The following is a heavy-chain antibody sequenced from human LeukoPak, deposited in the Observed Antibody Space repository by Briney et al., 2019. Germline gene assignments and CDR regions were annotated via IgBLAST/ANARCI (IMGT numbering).Heavy chain of an antibody. CDR1: GFTFSRDA. CDR2: INSRSTHT. D-gene: IGHD2-15*01. Sequence: PGGSLRLSCAGSGFTFSRDAMNWVRQAPGKGLEWVSSINSRSTHTAYADSVKGRFTISRDNGNNSVFLQMNSLGVDDTAIYFCARGGGCYSHWGKGVRVTVSS. V-gene: IGHV3-21*01. CDR3: ARGGGCYSH. J-gene: IGHJ4*02.